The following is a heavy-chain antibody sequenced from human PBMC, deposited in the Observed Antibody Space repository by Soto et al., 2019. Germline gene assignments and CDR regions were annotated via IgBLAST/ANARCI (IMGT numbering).Heavy chain of an antibody. CDR2: ISSNGGKT. CDR3: VKVLGVSTVTHAYFDS. V-gene: IGHV3-64D*06. D-gene: IGHD4-4*01. CDR1: GFTFSSYA. J-gene: IGHJ4*02. Sequence: GWSLRLSCSASGFTFSSYAMHWVRQAPGKGLEYVSTISSNGGKTYYADSVKARFTISRDNSKNTLYLQMSSLRAEDTAVYYCVKVLGVSTVTHAYFDSWGQGTLVTVSS.